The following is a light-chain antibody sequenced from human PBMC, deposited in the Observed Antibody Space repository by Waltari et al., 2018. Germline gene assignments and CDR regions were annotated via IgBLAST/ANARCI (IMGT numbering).Light chain of an antibody. J-gene: IGLJ2*01. V-gene: IGLV1-51*01. Sequence: QSVLTQPPSVSAAPGQRVTISCSGSSTNIGNDYVSWYQQLQGTAPKLLIYEDSKRPSGVPDRFSGSKSGTSATLDITGLQTGDEADYYCGTWDRSLTAGVFGGGTKLTVL. CDR3: GTWDRSLTAGV. CDR1: STNIGNDY. CDR2: EDS.